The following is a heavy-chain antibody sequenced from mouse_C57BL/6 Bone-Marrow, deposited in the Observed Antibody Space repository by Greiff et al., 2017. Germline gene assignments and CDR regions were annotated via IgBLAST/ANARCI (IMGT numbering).Heavy chain of an antibody. CDR2: IYPGDGDT. J-gene: IGHJ2*01. CDR3: AKLYGDYDLDY. Sequence: QVQLQQSGPELVKPGASVKISCKASGYAFSSSWMNWVKQRPGRGLEWIGRIYPGDGDTNYNGKFKGKATLTADKSSSTAYLQLSSLTSEDSAVYFCAKLYGDYDLDYWGQGTTLTVSS. D-gene: IGHD2-13*01. CDR1: GYAFSSSW. V-gene: IGHV1-82*01.